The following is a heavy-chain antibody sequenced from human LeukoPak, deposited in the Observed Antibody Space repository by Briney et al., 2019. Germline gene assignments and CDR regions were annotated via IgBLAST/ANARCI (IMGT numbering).Heavy chain of an antibody. CDR2: ISYDGSNK. CDR3: AKDTFDY. Sequence: GGSLRLSCAASGFTFSSYGMHWVRQAPGKGLEWVAVISYDGSNKYYADSVKGRFTISRDNSKNTLYLQMNSLRAEDTAVYYCAKDTFDYWGQGTLVTVSS. J-gene: IGHJ4*02. V-gene: IGHV3-30*18. CDR1: GFTFSSYG.